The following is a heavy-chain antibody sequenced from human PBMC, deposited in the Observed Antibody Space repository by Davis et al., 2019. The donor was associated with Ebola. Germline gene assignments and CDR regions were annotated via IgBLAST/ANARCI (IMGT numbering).Heavy chain of an antibody. J-gene: IGHJ6*04. CDR3: ARGWLRAGLDV. CDR1: GDSVSGSSGA. Sequence: HSQTPSLTCAISGDSVSGSSGAWNWIRQSPSRGLEWLGRTYYNYKWYNDYAVSVKSRISINPDTSKNQFSLQLNSVTPEDTALYYCARGWLRAGLDVWGEGTTVTVPS. V-gene: IGHV6-1*01. CDR2: TYYNYKWYN. D-gene: IGHD5-18*01.